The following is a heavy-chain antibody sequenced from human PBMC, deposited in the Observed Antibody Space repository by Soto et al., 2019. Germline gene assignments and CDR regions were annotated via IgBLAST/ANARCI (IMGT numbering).Heavy chain of an antibody. Sequence: GGSLRLSCAASGFTFSSYSMNWVRQAPGKGLEWVSYISSSRSTIYYADNVKGRFTISRDNAKNSLYLQMNSLRAEDTAVYYCAIDCPGSSTTCYGNEWFDSWGQGTLVTVSS. CDR1: GFTFSSYS. J-gene: IGHJ5*01. CDR3: AIDCPGSSTTCYGNEWFDS. CDR2: ISSSRSTI. D-gene: IGHD2-2*01. V-gene: IGHV3-48*01.